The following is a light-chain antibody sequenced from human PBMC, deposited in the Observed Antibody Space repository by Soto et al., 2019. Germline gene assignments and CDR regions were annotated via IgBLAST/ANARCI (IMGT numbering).Light chain of an antibody. CDR1: QTISIW. Sequence: DIQMTQSPSTLSGSVGDRVTITCRASQTISIWLSCYQQKPGKAPKLLIYKASTLKSGVPSRFSGSGSGTEFTLTISSLQPDDFATYYCQQYNSYSTFGQGTKVDIK. CDR2: KAS. V-gene: IGKV1-5*03. CDR3: QQYNSYST. J-gene: IGKJ1*01.